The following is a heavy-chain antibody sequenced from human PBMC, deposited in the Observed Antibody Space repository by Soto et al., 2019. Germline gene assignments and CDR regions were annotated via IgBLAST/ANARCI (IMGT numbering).Heavy chain of an antibody. CDR1: EYTFTSYY. CDR2: INPSGGST. Sequence: QVQLVQSGAEMKEPGASVKVSCKPSEYTFTSYYVNWVRQAPGQGLEWLGIINPSGGSTNYAQKFQGRVTMTRDTSTSTVYMELSSLRSEDTAVYYCVREPNGGSRHFDHWGQGTLVSVSS. J-gene: IGHJ4*02. CDR3: VREPNGGSRHFDH. V-gene: IGHV1-46*01. D-gene: IGHD2-15*01.